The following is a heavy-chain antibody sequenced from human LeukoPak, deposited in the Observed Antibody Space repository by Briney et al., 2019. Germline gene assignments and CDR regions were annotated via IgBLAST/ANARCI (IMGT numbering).Heavy chain of an antibody. D-gene: IGHD5-18*01. CDR2: IYTSGST. V-gene: IGHV4-4*07. CDR1: GDSISSYY. J-gene: IGHJ4*02. CDR3: ARGIHTGGGYGTDY. Sequence: SENLSLTCTVSGDSISSYYWSWIRQPAGKGLEWIGRIYTSGSTNYNPSLKSRVTMSVDTSKNQFSLKLSSVTAADTAVYYCARGIHTGGGYGTDYWGQGTLVTVSS.